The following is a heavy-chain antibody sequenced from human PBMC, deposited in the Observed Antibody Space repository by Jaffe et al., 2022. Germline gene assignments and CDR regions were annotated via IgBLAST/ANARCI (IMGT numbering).Heavy chain of an antibody. J-gene: IGHJ4*02. Sequence: QVQLQESGPGLVKPSETLSLTCAVSGYSISSGYYWGWIRQPPGKGLEWIGSIYHSGSTYYNPSLKSRVTISVDTSKNQFSLKLSSVTAADTAVYYCARGTYSGYDPFGYFDYWGQGTLVTVSS. CDR2: IYHSGST. CDR1: GYSISSGYY. V-gene: IGHV4-38-2*01. CDR3: ARGTYSGYDPFGYFDY. D-gene: IGHD5-12*01.